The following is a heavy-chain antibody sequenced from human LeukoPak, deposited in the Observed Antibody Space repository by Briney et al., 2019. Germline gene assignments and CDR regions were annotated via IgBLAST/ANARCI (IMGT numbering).Heavy chain of an antibody. D-gene: IGHD4-17*01. CDR1: GFTVSSNY. J-gene: IGHJ4*02. CDR2: IYSGGST. V-gene: IGHV3-66*02. CDR3: ARDWAPYGDPRGPFDY. Sequence: GGSLRLSCAASGFTVSSNYTSWVRQAPGKGLEWVSVIYSGGSTYYADSVKGRFTISRDNSKNTLYLQMNSLRAEDTAVYYCARDWAPYGDPRGPFDYWGQGTLVTVSS.